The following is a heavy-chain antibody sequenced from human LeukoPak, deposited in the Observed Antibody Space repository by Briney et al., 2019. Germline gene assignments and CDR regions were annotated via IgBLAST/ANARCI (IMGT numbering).Heavy chain of an antibody. D-gene: IGHD1-26*01. CDR2: IYYSGST. Sequence: SETLSLTCTVSGGSISSGDYYWSWIRQPPGKGLEWIGYIYYSGSTYYNPSLKSRVTISVDTSKNQFSLKLSSVTAADTAVYYCARYSGSYRREYYFDYWAREPWSPSPQ. CDR1: GGSISSGDYY. J-gene: IGHJ4*02. CDR3: ARYSGSYRREYYFDY. V-gene: IGHV4-30-4*08.